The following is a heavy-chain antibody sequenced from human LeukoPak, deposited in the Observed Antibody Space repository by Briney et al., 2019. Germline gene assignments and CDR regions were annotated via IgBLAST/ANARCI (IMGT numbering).Heavy chain of an antibody. J-gene: IGHJ4*02. V-gene: IGHV4-30-2*01. D-gene: IGHD2-2*01. Sequence: PSQTLSLTCTVSGGSISSGGYYWSWIRQPPGKGLEWIGYIYHSGSTYYNPSLKSRVTISVDTSKNQFSLKLSSVTAADTAVYYCARETRGTSCYWYGGQGTLVTVSS. CDR1: GGSISSGGYY. CDR2: IYHSGST. CDR3: ARETRGTSCYWY.